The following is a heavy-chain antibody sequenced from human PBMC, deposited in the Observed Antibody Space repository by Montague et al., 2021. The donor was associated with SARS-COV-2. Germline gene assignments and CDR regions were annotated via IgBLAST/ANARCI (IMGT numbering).Heavy chain of an antibody. J-gene: IGHJ4*02. Sequence: NDYAVSVKSRITINPDTSKNQLSLQLNSVTPEDTAVYYCARTSASSDYWGQGALVTVS. D-gene: IGHD1-26*01. CDR3: ARTSASSDY. V-gene: IGHV6-1*01. CDR2: N.